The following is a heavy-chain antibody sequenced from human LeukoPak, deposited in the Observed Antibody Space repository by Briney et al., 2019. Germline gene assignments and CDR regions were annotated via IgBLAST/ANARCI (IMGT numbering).Heavy chain of an antibody. D-gene: IGHD3-10*01. CDR2: IYYSGST. J-gene: IGHJ5*02. CDR3: ARVGFGEFVANWFDP. V-gene: IGHV4-59*01. CDR1: LGSISRYY. Sequence: PSETLSLTCAVSLGSISRYYWSCIRQPPGKGLGWVVYIYYSGSTNYNPSLKSRVTISVDTSKNQFSLKLSSVTAADTAVYYCARVGFGEFVANWFDPWGQGTLVTVSS.